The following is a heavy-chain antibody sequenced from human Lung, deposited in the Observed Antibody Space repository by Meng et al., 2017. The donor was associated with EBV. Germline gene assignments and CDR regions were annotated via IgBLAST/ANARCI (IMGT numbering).Heavy chain of an antibody. V-gene: IGHV4-31*03. CDR1: AGTISSCGYG. CDR2: IYYSGSA. J-gene: IGHJ4*02. Sequence: QVQLQGSGRGLVTPSHPSPPTLTVAAGTISSCGYGWSCSRQHPGKGLEGIGNIYYSGSANSNPALKGRVTIAVDKSKNHFSLKLGSVAAADTAVYYCARGPRGSEYPSFDYWGQGTLVTVSS. D-gene: IGHD3-16*01. CDR3: ARGPRGSEYPSFDY.